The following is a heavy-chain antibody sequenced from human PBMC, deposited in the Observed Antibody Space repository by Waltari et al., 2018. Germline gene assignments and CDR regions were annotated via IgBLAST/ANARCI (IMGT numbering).Heavy chain of an antibody. V-gene: IGHV3-21*01. D-gene: IGHD2-15*01. J-gene: IGHJ4*02. CDR3: AREWGVMVGTAGYYFDY. CDR2: ISSGSSYI. Sequence: EVQLVGSGGGLVKPGGSLRLSCAASGFTVSSYTIKLVRQAPGKGLEWVSSISSGSSYIYYADSVKGRFTISRDNAKNSLYLQMNSLRAEDTAVYYCAREWGVMVGTAGYYFDYWGQGTLVTVSS. CDR1: GFTVSSYT.